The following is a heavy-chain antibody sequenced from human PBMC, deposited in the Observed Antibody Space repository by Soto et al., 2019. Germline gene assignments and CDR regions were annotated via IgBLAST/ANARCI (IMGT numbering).Heavy chain of an antibody. D-gene: IGHD1-20*01. CDR1: GDSISSASYF. CDR2: VYFVGNS. Sequence: SETLSLTCTVSGDSISSASYFWGWIRQPPGKGLEWIGSVYFVGNSYYNPSLESRVSVSVDTSKNQFSLKVSGVSAADTAVYYCATSQKGYNWNYFDLWGQGALVTVSS. V-gene: IGHV4-39*01. CDR3: ATSQKGYNWNYFDL. J-gene: IGHJ4*02.